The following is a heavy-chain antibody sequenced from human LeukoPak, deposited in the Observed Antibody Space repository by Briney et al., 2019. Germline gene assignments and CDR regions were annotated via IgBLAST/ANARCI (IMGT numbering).Heavy chain of an antibody. CDR3: ARDSDTMIVGGGAFDI. CDR1: GGTFSSYA. Sequence: SVKVSCKASGGTFSSYAISWVRQAPRQGLAWMGGIIPIFGTANYAQKFQGRVTITADESPSTAYMELSSLRSEDPAVYYCARDSDTMIVGGGAFDIWGQGIMVTVSS. CDR2: IIPIFGTA. J-gene: IGHJ3*02. V-gene: IGHV1-69*13. D-gene: IGHD3-22*01.